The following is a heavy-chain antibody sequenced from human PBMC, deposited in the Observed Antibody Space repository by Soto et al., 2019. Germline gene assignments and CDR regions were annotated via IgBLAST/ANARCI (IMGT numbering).Heavy chain of an antibody. V-gene: IGHV3-30-3*01. J-gene: IGHJ1*01. Sequence: QVQVVESGGGVVQPGRSLRLSCAASGFTFSDYAMNWVRQAPGKGLEWVALISYDGSKNYYADSVKGRFTISRDNSKMTLHLQMNRLSPEDTAVYYCAKVLLGYGDFWPFHRWGQGSLVTVSS. D-gene: IGHD4-17*01. CDR3: AKVLLGYGDFWPFHR. CDR1: GFTFSDYA. CDR2: ISYDGSKN.